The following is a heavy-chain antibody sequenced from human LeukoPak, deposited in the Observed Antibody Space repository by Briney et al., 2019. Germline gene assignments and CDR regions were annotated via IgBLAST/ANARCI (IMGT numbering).Heavy chain of an antibody. J-gene: IGHJ3*02. D-gene: IGHD2/OR15-2a*01. V-gene: IGHV3-23*01. Sequence: GGSLRLSCAASGFTFSSYAMSWVRQAPGKGLEWVSAISGSGGSTYYADSVKGRFTISRDNSKNTLYLQMNSLRAEDTAVYYCAKVSMRPSRPPDAFDIWGQGRMVSVSA. CDR2: ISGSGGST. CDR1: GFTFSSYA. CDR3: AKVSMRPSRPPDAFDI.